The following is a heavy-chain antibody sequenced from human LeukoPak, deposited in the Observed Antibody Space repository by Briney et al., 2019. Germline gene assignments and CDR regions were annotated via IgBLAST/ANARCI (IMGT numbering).Heavy chain of an antibody. CDR3: ARDYYGGKDY. V-gene: IGHV3-7*01. CDR2: INQYGSEK. CDR1: EFTFTNYW. J-gene: IGHJ4*02. D-gene: IGHD4-23*01. Sequence: GGSLRLSCAASEFTFTNYWMSWVRQAPGKGLEWVANINQYGSEKYYVDSVKGRFTISRDNAKNTLYLQMNSLRAEDTAVYYCARDYYGGKDYWGQGTLVTVSS.